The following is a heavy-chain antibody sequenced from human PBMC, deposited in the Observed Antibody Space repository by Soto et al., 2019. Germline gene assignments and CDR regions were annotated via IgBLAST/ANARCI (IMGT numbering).Heavy chain of an antibody. CDR2: ISAYNGNT. V-gene: IGHV1-18*01. Sequence: QIQLVQSGAEVKKPGASVKVSCKASGYTFSSSHITWVRQAPGQGLEWMGWISAYNGNTNYAQNLQGRVTMTTDPSTSTAYMELRSLRSDDTAVYYCARDLAPVDYWGQGTLVTVSS. CDR3: ARDLAPVDY. CDR1: GYTFSSSH. J-gene: IGHJ4*02.